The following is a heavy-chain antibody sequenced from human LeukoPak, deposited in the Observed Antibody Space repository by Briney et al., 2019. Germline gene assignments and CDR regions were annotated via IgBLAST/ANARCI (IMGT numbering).Heavy chain of an antibody. D-gene: IGHD2-21*02. J-gene: IGHJ5*01. V-gene: IGHV1-2*02. CDR2: INPNIGDA. CDR1: GYTFTDYF. CDR3: ARMALDGGDSIGFDS. Sequence: GASVKVSCKASGYTFTDYFIHWVRQAPGRGLEWMGWINPNIGDASYAQKFQDRVTMTRDRSINTASMELSRLTSDDTAVYYCARMALDGGDSIGFDSWGQGTLVTVSS.